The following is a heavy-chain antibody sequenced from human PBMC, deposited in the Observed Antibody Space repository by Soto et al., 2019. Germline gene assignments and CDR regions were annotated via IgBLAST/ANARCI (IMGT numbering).Heavy chain of an antibody. J-gene: IGHJ3*02. CDR3: AKDMGYFITSGCQAVEDGVDI. CDR2: ISWNGGNI. Sequence: EVQLVESGGGLVRPGRSLRLSGAASGFTFDDYAMHWVRQAPGKGLEWVSGISWNGGNIAYADSVKGRFTISRDNAKISLYLQMISLRAEDTALYFCAKDMGYFITSGCQAVEDGVDIWCQGTMVTVSS. CDR1: GFTFDDYA. V-gene: IGHV3-9*01. D-gene: IGHD3-22*01.